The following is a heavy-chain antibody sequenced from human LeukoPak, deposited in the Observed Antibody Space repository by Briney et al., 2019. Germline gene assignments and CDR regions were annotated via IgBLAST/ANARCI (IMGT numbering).Heavy chain of an antibody. CDR1: GGSFSSYY. Sequence: SETLSLTCAVYGGSFSSYYWSWIRQPPGKGLEWIGYIYYSGSTNYNPSLKSRVTISVDTSKNQFSLKLSSVTAADTAVYYCARDYDSSGYFDYWGQGTLVTVSS. CDR2: IYYSGST. V-gene: IGHV4-59*01. CDR3: ARDYDSSGYFDY. J-gene: IGHJ4*02. D-gene: IGHD3-22*01.